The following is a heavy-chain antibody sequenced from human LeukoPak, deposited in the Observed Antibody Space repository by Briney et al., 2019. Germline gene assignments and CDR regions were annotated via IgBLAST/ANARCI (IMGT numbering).Heavy chain of an antibody. J-gene: IGHJ4*02. Sequence: SETLSLTCAVSGGSFSGYFWSWIRQPPGKGLEWIGEINHSGSTNYNPSLKSRVTISVDTSKNQFSLKLSSVTAADTAVYYCARGPGIPDYWGQGTLVTVSS. CDR1: GGSFSGYF. V-gene: IGHV4-34*01. CDR3: ARGPGIPDY. CDR2: INHSGST. D-gene: IGHD2-21*01.